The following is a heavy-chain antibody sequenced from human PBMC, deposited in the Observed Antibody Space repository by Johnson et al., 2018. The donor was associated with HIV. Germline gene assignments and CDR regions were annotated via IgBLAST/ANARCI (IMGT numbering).Heavy chain of an antibody. D-gene: IGHD6-19*01. Sequence: QVQLVESGGGVVQPGRSLRLSCAASGFTFNSYAMHWVRQAPGKGLEWVAVISYDGSNKYYADSVKGRFTISRDNAKNTLYLQMNSLRAEDTAVYYCARDKAVGYSSGWHAFDIWGQGTMVTVSS. V-gene: IGHV3-30-3*01. CDR1: GFTFNSYA. CDR2: ISYDGSNK. J-gene: IGHJ3*02. CDR3: ARDKAVGYSSGWHAFDI.